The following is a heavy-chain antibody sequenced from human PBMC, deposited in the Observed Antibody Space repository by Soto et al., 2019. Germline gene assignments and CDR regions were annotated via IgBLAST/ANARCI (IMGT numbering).Heavy chain of an antibody. CDR3: ARKNGVLDAFDI. CDR1: GYSISSSNW. CDR2: IYYSGST. D-gene: IGHD2-8*01. V-gene: IGHV4-28*01. Sequence: QVQLQESGPGLVKPSDTLSHTCAVSGYSISSSNWWGWIRQPPGKGLEWFGYIYYSGSTYYNPSLESRVTMSVNTSNTQFWLKLSSVAAVDTAVYYCARKNGVLDAFDIWGQGTMVTVSS. J-gene: IGHJ3*02.